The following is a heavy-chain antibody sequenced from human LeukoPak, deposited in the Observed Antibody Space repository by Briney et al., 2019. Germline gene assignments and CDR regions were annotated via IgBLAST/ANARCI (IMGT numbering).Heavy chain of an antibody. CDR2: IYTSGST. J-gene: IGHJ3*02. CDR1: GGSISSYY. CDR3: ARQWLDAFDI. Sequence: SETLSLTCTVSGGSISSYYWSWIRQPPGKGLEWIGYIYTSGSTNYNPSLKSRVTISVDTSKNQFSLKLSSVTAADTAVYYCARQWLDAFDIWGQGTIVTVSS. D-gene: IGHD5-24*01. V-gene: IGHV4-4*09.